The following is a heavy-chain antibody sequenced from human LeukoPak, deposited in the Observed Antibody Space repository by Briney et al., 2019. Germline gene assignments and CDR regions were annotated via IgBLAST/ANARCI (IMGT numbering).Heavy chain of an antibody. CDR1: GGSFSGYY. CDR2: INYSGST. J-gene: IGHJ5*02. CDR3: ARALRQYLPFDP. Sequence: SETLSLTCAVYGGSFSGYYWSWIRQPPGKGLEWIGEINYSGSTNYNPSLKSRVTISVDTSKNQFSLKLSSVTAADTAVYYCARALRQYLPFDPWGQGTLVTVSS. D-gene: IGHD4-11*01. V-gene: IGHV4-34*01.